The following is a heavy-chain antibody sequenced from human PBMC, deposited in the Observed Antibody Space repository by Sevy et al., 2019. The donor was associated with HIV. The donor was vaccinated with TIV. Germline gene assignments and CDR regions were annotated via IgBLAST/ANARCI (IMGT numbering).Heavy chain of an antibody. D-gene: IGHD6-13*01. J-gene: IGHJ1*01. CDR1: GFTFDDHA. CDR3: VKGYSSSWSHSENFHY. CDR2: ISWSSGSI. V-gene: IGHV3-9*01. Sequence: GGSLRLSCAASGFTFDDHAMHWVRQAPGKGLEWVSSISWSSGSIDYADSVKGRFTISRDNAKNSLYLQMSSLRPEDTAFYYCVKGYSSSWSHSENFHYWGQGTLVTVSS.